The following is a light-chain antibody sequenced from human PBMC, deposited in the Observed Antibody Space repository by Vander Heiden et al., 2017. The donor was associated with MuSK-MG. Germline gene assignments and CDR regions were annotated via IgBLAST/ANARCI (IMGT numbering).Light chain of an antibody. CDR2: DVS. Sequence: QSALTQPASVSGSPGQSITISCTGTSSDVGGYNYVSWYQQHPGKAPKLMIYDVSNRPSGVSNRFSGSKSGNTASLTISGLQEEDEADYYCSSYTSSSTYVFGTGTKVTVL. CDR1: SSDVGGYNY. V-gene: IGLV2-14*01. CDR3: SSYTSSSTYV. J-gene: IGLJ1*01.